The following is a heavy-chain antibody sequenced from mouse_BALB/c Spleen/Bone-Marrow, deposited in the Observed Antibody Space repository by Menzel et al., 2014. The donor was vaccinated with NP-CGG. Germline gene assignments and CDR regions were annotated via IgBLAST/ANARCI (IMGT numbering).Heavy chain of an antibody. D-gene: IGHD1-1*01. CDR1: GYSIPSGYS. CDR3: ATPFIAYCVDD. V-gene: IGHV3-1*02. Sequence: EVKLVDSGPDLVQPSQYLSLTCTVTGYSIPSGYSWYWLRQFSGNKLDCMGHLQYSGSPNYTPSVESRFSITRDPSQNQFFLQLNSVTAEDTATYYCATPFIAYCVDDWGQGPTHTVSS. CDR2: LQYSGSP. J-gene: IGHJ2*01.